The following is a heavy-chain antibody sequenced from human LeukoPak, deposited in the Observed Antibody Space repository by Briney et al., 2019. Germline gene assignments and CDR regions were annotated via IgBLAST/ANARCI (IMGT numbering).Heavy chain of an antibody. Sequence: SETLSLTCSVSGTSITPYSWSWIRQPPGRGLEWVGYFYTSGNTHQNPSLKSRVTMSIDASKNQFSLRLSSMTAADTAVYYCARHRAEMATITDDTFDMWGQGTMVTVSS. J-gene: IGHJ3*02. CDR3: ARHRAEMATITDDTFDM. D-gene: IGHD5-24*01. CDR1: GTSITPYS. V-gene: IGHV4-4*09. CDR2: FYTSGNT.